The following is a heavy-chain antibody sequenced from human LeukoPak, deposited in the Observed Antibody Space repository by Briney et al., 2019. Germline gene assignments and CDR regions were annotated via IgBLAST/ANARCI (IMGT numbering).Heavy chain of an antibody. J-gene: IGHJ4*02. CDR1: GGSFSGYY. V-gene: IGHV4-34*01. CDR2: INHSGST. Sequence: SETLSLTCAVYGGSFSGYYWSWIRQPPGKRLEWIGEINHSGSTNYNPSLKSRVTISVDTSKNQFSLKLSSVTAADTAVYYCARGRGYSYGYFVYWGQGTLVTVSS. D-gene: IGHD5-18*01. CDR3: ARGRGYSYGYFVY.